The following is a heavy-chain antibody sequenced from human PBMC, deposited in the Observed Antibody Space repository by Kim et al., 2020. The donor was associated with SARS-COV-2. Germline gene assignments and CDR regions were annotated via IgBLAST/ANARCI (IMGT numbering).Heavy chain of an antibody. CDR3: AHRHSSAAGWMYFDY. CDR1: GFSLSTSGVG. D-gene: IGHD6-13*01. J-gene: IGHJ4*02. V-gene: IGHV2-5*02. CDR2: IYWDDDQ. Sequence: SGPTLVNPTQTLTLTCTFSGFSLSTSGVGVGWIRQPPGKVLEWLALIYWDDDQRYSPSLKSRLTITKDTSKNQVVLTMTNVDPVDTATYYCAHRHSSAAGWMYFDYWGQGTLVTVSS.